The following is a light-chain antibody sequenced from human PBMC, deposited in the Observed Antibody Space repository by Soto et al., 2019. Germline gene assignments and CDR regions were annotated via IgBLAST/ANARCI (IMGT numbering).Light chain of an antibody. CDR2: DVS. V-gene: IGLV2-14*01. CDR3: SSYTSSSTYA. CDR1: SSDVGGYNY. J-gene: IGLJ1*01. Sequence: SVLTQPAPLSGSPGQSITLSCPGTSSDVGGYNYVSWYQQHPGKAPKLMIYDVSNRPSGVSNRFSGSKSGNTASLTISGFQVEDEADYYCSSYTSSSTYAFGTGTKVTVL.